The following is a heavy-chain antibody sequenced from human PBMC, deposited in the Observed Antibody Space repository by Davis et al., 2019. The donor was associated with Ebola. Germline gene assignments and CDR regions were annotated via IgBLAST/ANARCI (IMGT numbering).Heavy chain of an antibody. CDR1: ANSFANYW. CDR3: ATLRRTITGMDDGFDI. Sequence: GGSLRLSCKDSANSFANYWIGWVRQMPGKGLEWMGLIYTGDSDTRYSPSFRGQVTISADKSIRTAYLQWSSLKASDTAIYFCATLRRTITGMDDGFDIWGQGTKVTVSS. V-gene: IGHV5-51*01. CDR2: IYTGDSDT. D-gene: IGHD1-20*01. J-gene: IGHJ3*02.